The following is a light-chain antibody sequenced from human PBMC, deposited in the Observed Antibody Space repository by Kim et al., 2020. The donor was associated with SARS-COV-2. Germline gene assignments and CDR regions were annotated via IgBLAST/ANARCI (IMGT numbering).Light chain of an antibody. CDR2: DAS. J-gene: IGKJ4*01. CDR3: QQRSDWPLT. Sequence: EIVLTQSPATLSLSPGERATLSCRASQSVSSYLAWYQQKPGQAPRLVIYDASIRATGIPARFGGSGSGTDFTLTISSLEPEDFAIYYCQQRSDWPLTFGGGTKVDIK. CDR1: QSVSSY. V-gene: IGKV3-11*01.